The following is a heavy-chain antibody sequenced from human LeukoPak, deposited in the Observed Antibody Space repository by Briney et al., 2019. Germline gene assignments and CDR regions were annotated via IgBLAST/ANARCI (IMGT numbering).Heavy chain of an antibody. Sequence: ASVKVSCKASGYTFTSYGISWVRQAPGQGLEWMGWISAYNGNTNYAQKLQGRVTMTTDTSTSTAYMELRSLRSEDTAVYYCAEQPRGSYYYYGMDVWGQGTTVTVSS. D-gene: IGHD1-26*01. CDR1: GYTFTSYG. V-gene: IGHV1-18*01. J-gene: IGHJ6*02. CDR3: AEQPRGSYYYYGMDV. CDR2: ISAYNGNT.